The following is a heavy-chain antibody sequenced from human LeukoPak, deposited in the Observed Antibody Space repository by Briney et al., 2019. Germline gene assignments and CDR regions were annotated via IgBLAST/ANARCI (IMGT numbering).Heavy chain of an antibody. J-gene: IGHJ3*02. CDR2: IYHSGST. Sequence: SETLSLTCAVYGGSFSGYYWSWIRQPPGKGLEWIGYIYHSGSTYYNPSLKSRVTMSVDTSKNQFSLKLSSVTAADTAVYYCAREVDIVVVPAAIVDAFDIWGQGTMVTVSS. D-gene: IGHD2-2*01. CDR1: GGSFSGYY. CDR3: AREVDIVVVPAAIVDAFDI. V-gene: IGHV4-34*11.